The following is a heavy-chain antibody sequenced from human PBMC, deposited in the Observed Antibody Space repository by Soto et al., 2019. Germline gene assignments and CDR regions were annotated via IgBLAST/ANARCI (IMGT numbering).Heavy chain of an antibody. Sequence: QVQLVESGGGVVQPGRSLRLSCAASGFTFSSYGMHWVRQAPGKGLEWVAVISYDGNNKYYADPVKGRFTISRDNSKNTQYRQMNSLSAEDTAVYYCAKEKGRYYYYGMDVWGQGTTVTVSS. V-gene: IGHV3-30*18. CDR1: GFTFSSYG. CDR2: ISYDGNNK. CDR3: AKEKGRYYYYGMDV. J-gene: IGHJ6*02.